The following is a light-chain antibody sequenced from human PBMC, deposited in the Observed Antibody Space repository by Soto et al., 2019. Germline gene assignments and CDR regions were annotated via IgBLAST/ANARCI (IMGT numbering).Light chain of an antibody. CDR1: SSDVGNYNL. Sequence: QSVLTQPAPVSGSPGQSITISCTGTSSDVGNYNLVSWYQQHPGKAPKLMIYEGSKRPSGVSNRFSGSKSGNTASLTISILQAEDEADYYCCSYAGSSTYVFGTGTKVTVL. J-gene: IGLJ1*01. V-gene: IGLV2-23*01. CDR2: EGS. CDR3: CSYAGSSTYV.